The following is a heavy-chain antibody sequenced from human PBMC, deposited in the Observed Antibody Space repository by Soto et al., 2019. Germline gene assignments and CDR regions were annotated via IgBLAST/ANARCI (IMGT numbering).Heavy chain of an antibody. CDR3: ARSMPRIAVAGTSYAFDI. CDR2: IYYSGST. V-gene: IGHV4-59*01. CDR1: GGSISSYY. J-gene: IGHJ3*02. D-gene: IGHD6-19*01. Sequence: QVQLQESGTGLVKPSETLSLTCTVSGGSISSYYWSWIRQPPGKGLEWIGYIYYSGSTNYKPSLKSSVTISVDTYKNQFSLKLSSVTAADTAVYYCARSMPRIAVAGTSYAFDIWGQGTMVTVSS.